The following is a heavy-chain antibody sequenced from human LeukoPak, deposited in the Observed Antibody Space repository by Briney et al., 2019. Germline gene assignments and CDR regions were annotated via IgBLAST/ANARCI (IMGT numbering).Heavy chain of an antibody. CDR3: AREIFGSGSYPDY. CDR1: GFTFSNAW. Sequence: SGGSLRLSCAASGFTFSNAWMSWVRQAPGKGLEWVGRIKSKTDGGTTDYAAPVKGRFTISRDNSKNTVYLQMNSLGGEDTAVYYCAREIFGSGSYPDYWGQGTLVTVSS. D-gene: IGHD3-10*01. V-gene: IGHV3-15*01. J-gene: IGHJ4*02. CDR2: IKSKTDGGTT.